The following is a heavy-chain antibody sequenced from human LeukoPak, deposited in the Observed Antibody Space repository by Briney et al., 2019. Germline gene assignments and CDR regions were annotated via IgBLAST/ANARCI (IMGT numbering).Heavy chain of an antibody. CDR1: GYSXTSYG. J-gene: IGHJ4*02. CDR3: ARVITMVRGVILPVSGFDY. D-gene: IGHD3-10*01. CDR2: INTYNGNT. Sequence: GASVKVSCKASGYSXTSYGISGVRQAPGQGLEWMGWINTYNGNTNYAQNVQGRVTMTTDTATSTAYMELRSLRSDDTAVYFCARVITMVRGVILPVSGFDYWGQGTLVTVSS. V-gene: IGHV1-18*01.